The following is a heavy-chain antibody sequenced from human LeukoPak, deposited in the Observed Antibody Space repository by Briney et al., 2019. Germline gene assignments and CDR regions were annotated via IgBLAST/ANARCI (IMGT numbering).Heavy chain of an antibody. V-gene: IGHV1-69*10. CDR1: GGTFSSYA. J-gene: IGHJ6*03. CDR2: FFPILDTA. Sequence: ASVKVSCKASGGTFSSYAISWVRQAPGQGLEWMGVFFPILDTANSTQKFQDRVTITADISTNTAYMELSSLRAEDTAVYFCAGIPVFGVVLHQEPVWGKGTTVIVSS. D-gene: IGHD3-3*01. CDR3: AGIPVFGVVLHQEPV.